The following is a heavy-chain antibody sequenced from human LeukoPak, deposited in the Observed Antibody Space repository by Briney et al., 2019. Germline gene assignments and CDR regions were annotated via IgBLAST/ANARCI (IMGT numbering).Heavy chain of an antibody. CDR2: IKEDGSEE. J-gene: IGHJ6*02. D-gene: IGHD6-6*01. V-gene: IGHV3-7*05. Sequence: PGGSLRLSCAASGFTVRSNYMSWVRQAPGKGLEWVGNIKEDGSEEVYEDSVKGRFTISRDNAKNSLFLQMNTLRAEDTAVYYCARDPYSSTWSYGMDVWGQGATVTVSS. CDR1: GFTVRSNY. CDR3: ARDPYSSTWSYGMDV.